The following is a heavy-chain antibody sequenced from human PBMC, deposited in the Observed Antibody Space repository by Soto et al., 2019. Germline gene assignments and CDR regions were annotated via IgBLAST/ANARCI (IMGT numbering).Heavy chain of an antibody. CDR1: GFTFSNYP. J-gene: IGHJ4*02. Sequence: GGSLRLSCAASGFTFSNYPMHWVRQAPGKGLESVSAISGNGGSTYYANSVKGRFTISRDNSKNTLYLQMGSLISEDTAVYYCARPKDYDDCLDSWGQGTLVTSPQ. CDR2: ISGNGGST. D-gene: IGHD3-22*01. CDR3: ARPKDYDDCLDS. V-gene: IGHV3-64*01.